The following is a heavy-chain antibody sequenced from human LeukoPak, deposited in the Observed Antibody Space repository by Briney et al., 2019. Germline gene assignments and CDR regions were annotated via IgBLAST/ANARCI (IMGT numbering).Heavy chain of an antibody. Sequence: GVSLSFSCVGSGFIFSRYWRTWLRQAPGKGLEWVANIKKDGTEKYLLDSVEGRFTITRDKSKNTVYLQMSSLRAEDTAVYYCATYASYGLGAFDIWGQGTEVTVSS. V-gene: IGHV3-7*03. J-gene: IGHJ3*02. CDR2: IKKDGTEK. CDR3: ATYASYGLGAFDI. CDR1: GFIFSRYW. D-gene: IGHD3-22*01.